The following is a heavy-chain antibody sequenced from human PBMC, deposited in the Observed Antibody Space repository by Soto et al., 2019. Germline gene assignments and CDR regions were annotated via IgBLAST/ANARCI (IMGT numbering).Heavy chain of an antibody. D-gene: IGHD1-26*01. CDR1: GYSFSSFG. CDR2: ISFYNGKT. J-gene: IGHJ3*02. V-gene: IGHV1-18*01. CDR3: ARDVRVGANMDASET. Sequence: QGQLVQSGPEVKKPGASVKVSCKTSGYSFSSFGISWLRRAPGQGPEWMGWISFYNGKTNFAQKFQDRITLTTDTSTTTAYMELRSLTSDDTAMYYCARDVRVGANMDASETWGQGTMVTVSS.